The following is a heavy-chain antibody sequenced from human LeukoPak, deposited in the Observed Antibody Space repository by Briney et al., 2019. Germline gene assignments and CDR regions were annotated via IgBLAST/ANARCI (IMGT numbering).Heavy chain of an antibody. D-gene: IGHD6-6*01. CDR3: SRGLGQPVDS. CDR1: GFTVDSNY. CDR2: IYTGGNT. J-gene: IGHJ4*02. Sequence: GGSLRLSCAASGFTVDSNYLSWVRQAPGKGLEWVSTIYTGGNTYYAASVKGRFTISRDNAKNTLYLQMNSLTVEDTAVYYCSRGLGQPVDSWGQGTLVTVSS. V-gene: IGHV3-53*01.